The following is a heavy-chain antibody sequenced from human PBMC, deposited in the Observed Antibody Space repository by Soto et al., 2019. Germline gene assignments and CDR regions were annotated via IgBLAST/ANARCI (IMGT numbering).Heavy chain of an antibody. Sequence: GTSVKVSCKASGFTFTSSAMQWVRQARGQRLEWIGWIVVGSGNTNYAQKFQERVTITRDMSTSTAYMELSSLRSEDTAVYYCAAAPQSFRWGDLAFDIWGQGTMVTVSS. D-gene: IGHD2-21*02. CDR2: IVVGSGNT. V-gene: IGHV1-58*02. J-gene: IGHJ3*02. CDR1: GFTFTSSA. CDR3: AAAPQSFRWGDLAFDI.